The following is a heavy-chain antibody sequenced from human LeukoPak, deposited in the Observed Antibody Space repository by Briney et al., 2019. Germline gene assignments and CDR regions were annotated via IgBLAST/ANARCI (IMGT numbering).Heavy chain of an antibody. CDR3: ASQTIRYSSTWYGWFDP. V-gene: IGHV4-59*01. J-gene: IGHJ5*02. D-gene: IGHD6-13*01. CDR1: GGSISSYY. Sequence: PSETLSLTCTVSGGSISSYYWSWIRQPPGKGLEWIGYMYYSGSTNYNPSLKSRVTISVDTSKNQVSLTLSSVTAADTAVYYCASQTIRYSSTWYGWFDPWGQGTLVTVSS. CDR2: MYYSGST.